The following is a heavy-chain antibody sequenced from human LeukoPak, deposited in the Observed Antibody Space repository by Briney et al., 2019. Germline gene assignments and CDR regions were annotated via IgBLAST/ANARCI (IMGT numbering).Heavy chain of an antibody. D-gene: IGHD1-14*01. CDR1: GFTFSFCG. Sequence: GGSLRLSCAASGFTFSFCGFNWVRQAPGKGLEWVSSIGPTGTDRYYADSVRGRFPISRDNAKNSMYLQMESLRDEDTAVYYCATETIGRHYDYWGQGTLLTLSS. CDR3: ATETIGRHYDY. CDR2: IGPTGTDR. J-gene: IGHJ4*02. V-gene: IGHV3-21*01.